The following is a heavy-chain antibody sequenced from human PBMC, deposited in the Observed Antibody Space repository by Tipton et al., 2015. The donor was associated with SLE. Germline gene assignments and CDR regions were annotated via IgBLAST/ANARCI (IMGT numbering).Heavy chain of an antibody. CDR2: IYYSGRT. CDR3: ARGNQHSGYDGFDY. J-gene: IGHJ4*02. CDR1: GGSISTSNNY. V-gene: IGHV4-39*07. Sequence: TLSLTCTVSGGSISTSNNYWDWIRQPPGKGLEWIGTIYYSGRTDYNPSLKSRVTMSVDTSKNQFSLKLSSVTAADTAIYYCARGNQHSGYDGFDYWGQGTLVTVSS. D-gene: IGHD5-12*01.